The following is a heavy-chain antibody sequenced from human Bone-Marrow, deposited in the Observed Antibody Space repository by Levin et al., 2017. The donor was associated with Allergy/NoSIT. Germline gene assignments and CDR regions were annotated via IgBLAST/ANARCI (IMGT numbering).Heavy chain of an antibody. Sequence: GGSLRLSCAASGFTVSNNYMRWVRQAPGKGLEWVSLIYSGGSTYYADSVKGRFTIPRDKSKNTLYLQMNSPRVEDTAVYYCAGGEISGVTGDYWGQGTLVTVSS. CDR1: GFTVSNNY. CDR3: AGGEISGVTGDY. V-gene: IGHV3-53*01. J-gene: IGHJ4*02. D-gene: IGHD3-10*01. CDR2: IYSGGST.